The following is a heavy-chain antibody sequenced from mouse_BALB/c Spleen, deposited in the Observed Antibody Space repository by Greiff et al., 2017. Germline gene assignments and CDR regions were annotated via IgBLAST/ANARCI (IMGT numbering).Heavy chain of an antibody. Sequence: VQLKESGPDLVKPSQSLSLTCTVTGYSITSGYSWHWIRQFPGNTLEWMGYIHYSGSTNFNPSLKSRIPITRDTSKNQFFLQLNSVTTEDTATYCCAGYGNYGFAYWGQGTLVTVSA. CDR1: GYSITSGYS. CDR2: IHYSGST. D-gene: IGHD2-1*01. J-gene: IGHJ3*01. CDR3: AGYGNYGFAY. V-gene: IGHV3-1*02.